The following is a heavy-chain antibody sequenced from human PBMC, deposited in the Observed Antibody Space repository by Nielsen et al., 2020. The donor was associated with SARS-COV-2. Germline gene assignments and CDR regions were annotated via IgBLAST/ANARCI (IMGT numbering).Heavy chain of an antibody. Sequence: SVKVSCKASGGTFSGYAVNWVRQAPGQGLEWMGRVIPVLGTANYAQKFQDRVTISADKSTSAAYMDLSSLRSEDTALYYCATNYYDGSAYYYDPLGFDYWGQGTLVTVFS. CDR3: ATNYYDGSAYYYDPLGFDY. CDR2: VIPVLGTA. J-gene: IGHJ4*02. D-gene: IGHD3-22*01. CDR1: GGTFSGYA. V-gene: IGHV1-69*04.